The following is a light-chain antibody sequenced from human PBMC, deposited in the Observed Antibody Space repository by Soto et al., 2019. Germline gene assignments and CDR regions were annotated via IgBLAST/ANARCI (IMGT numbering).Light chain of an antibody. CDR3: YSCSRSSGTRYV. Sequence: QSALTQPASGSGSPGQSITIYCTGTSSDIGTYNYVSWYQQHPGQAPKLMIYDVSNRPSGVSDRFSGSKSGNTASLTISGLQAEDEADYYCYSCSRSSGTRYVFGTGTKVTVL. CDR2: DVS. CDR1: SSDIGTYNY. J-gene: IGLJ1*01. V-gene: IGLV2-14*03.